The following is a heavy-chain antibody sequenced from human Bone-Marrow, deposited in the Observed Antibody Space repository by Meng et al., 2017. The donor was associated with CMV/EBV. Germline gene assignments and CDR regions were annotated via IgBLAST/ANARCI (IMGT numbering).Heavy chain of an antibody. D-gene: IGHD1-1*01. CDR2: ISYDGSNK. CDR1: GFTFSSYA. V-gene: IGHV3-30-3*01. Sequence: GGSLRLSCAASGFTFSSYAMHWVRQAPGKGLEWVAVISYDGSNKYYADSVKGRFTISRDNSKNTLYLQMNSLRAEDTAVYYCARSNRWVLPMDVWGQGTTVTVSS. CDR3: ARSNRWVLPMDV. J-gene: IGHJ6*02.